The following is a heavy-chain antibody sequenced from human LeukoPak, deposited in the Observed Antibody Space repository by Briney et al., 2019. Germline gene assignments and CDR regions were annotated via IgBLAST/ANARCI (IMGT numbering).Heavy chain of an antibody. V-gene: IGHV4-34*01. CDR3: ARGPSRSSGLFDY. J-gene: IGHJ4*02. D-gene: IGHD3/OR15-3a*01. CDR1: GGSFSGYY. CDR2: INHSGST. Sequence: SETLSLTYAVYGGSFSGYYWSWIRQPPGKGLEWIGEINHSGSTNYNPSLKSRVTISVDTSKNQFSLRLSSVTAADTAVYYCARGPSRSSGLFDYWGQGTLVTVSS.